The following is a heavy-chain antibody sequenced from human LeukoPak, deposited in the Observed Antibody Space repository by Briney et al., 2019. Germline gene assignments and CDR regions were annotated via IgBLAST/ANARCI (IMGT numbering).Heavy chain of an antibody. Sequence: SETLSLTCSVSGGSIGSGGHNWAWVRQAPGKGLEFLGSLGGSGNPYYYRPLKSRVSISADPSNKQFSLNLTSVTAADTAVYYCARDLGGYPWFMDVWGTGTTVVVSS. J-gene: IGHJ6*03. CDR3: ARDLGGYPWFMDV. D-gene: IGHD2-15*01. CDR2: LGGSGNP. CDR1: GGSIGSGGHN. V-gene: IGHV4-39*07.